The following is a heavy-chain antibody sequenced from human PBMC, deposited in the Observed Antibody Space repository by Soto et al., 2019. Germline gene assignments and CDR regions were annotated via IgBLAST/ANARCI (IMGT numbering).Heavy chain of an antibody. CDR2: IYNSGST. CDR3: VKDHDEDFGYDLDYFNY. J-gene: IGHJ4*02. D-gene: IGHD5-12*01. V-gene: IGHV4-4*08. Sequence: PSETLSLTCTVSSASITSYYWSWIRQSPGKGLEWIGYIYNSGSTNYNPSLKSRVTISRDNAKNSLYLQMNSLRAEDTAFYYCVKDHDEDFGYDLDYFNYWGQGTLVTVSS. CDR1: SASITSYY.